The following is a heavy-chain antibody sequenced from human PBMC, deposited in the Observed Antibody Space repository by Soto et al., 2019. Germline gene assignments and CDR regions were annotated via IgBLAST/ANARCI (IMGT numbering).Heavy chain of an antibody. J-gene: IGHJ6*02. V-gene: IGHV3-48*02. CDR3: EREGLQLLQTGMDV. D-gene: IGHD2-15*01. CDR2: ISSSNRTI. Sequence: QPGGSLRLSCAASGFTFRSYSMNWVRQAPGKGLEWVSYISSSNRTINYADSVKGRFIISRDNAKNSLYLQMHSLRDEDTAVYYCEREGLQLLQTGMDVWGQGTPVTVSS. CDR1: GFTFRSYS.